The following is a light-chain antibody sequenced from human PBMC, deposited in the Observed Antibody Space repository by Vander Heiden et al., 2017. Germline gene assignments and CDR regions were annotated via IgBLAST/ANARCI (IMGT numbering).Light chain of an antibody. CDR1: QSISSY. J-gene: IGKJ3*01. V-gene: IGKV1-39*01. CDR3: QQSDSSPIFT. CDR2: AAS. Sequence: DIQMTQSPSSLSASVGDRVTITCRASQSISSYLNWYQQKPGKAPKLLIYAASNLQSGVPSRFSGSGCGTDFTLTISSRQPEDFATYYCQQSDSSPIFTFGHGTKVDIK.